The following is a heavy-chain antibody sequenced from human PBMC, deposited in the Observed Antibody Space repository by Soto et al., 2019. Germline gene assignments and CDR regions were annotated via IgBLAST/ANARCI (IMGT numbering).Heavy chain of an antibody. CDR2: ISYDGSNK. CDR3: AKDQGYDILTGYKDY. J-gene: IGHJ4*02. D-gene: IGHD3-9*01. V-gene: IGHV3-30*18. Sequence: GGSLRLSCAASGFTFSSYGMHWVRQAPGKGLEWVAVISYDGSNKYYADSVKGRFTISRDNSKNTLYLRMNSLRAEDTAVYYCAKDQGYDILTGYKDYWGQGTLVTVSS. CDR1: GFTFSSYG.